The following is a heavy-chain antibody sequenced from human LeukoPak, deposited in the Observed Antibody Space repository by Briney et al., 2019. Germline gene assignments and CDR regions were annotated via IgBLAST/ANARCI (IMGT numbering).Heavy chain of an antibody. CDR3: ARHDNYPGFGRGFDP. V-gene: IGHV4-59*08. J-gene: IGHJ5*02. Sequence: PSETLSLTCSVSGDSMSGYYWSWIRQPPGKGLEWIGYMYYGGATSYNPSLKSRVTLSTDTSKNHFSLKLYSVTAADTGVYYCARHDNYPGFGRGFDPWGQGFLVTVTS. CDR2: MYYGGAT. D-gene: IGHD1-14*01. CDR1: GDSMSGYY.